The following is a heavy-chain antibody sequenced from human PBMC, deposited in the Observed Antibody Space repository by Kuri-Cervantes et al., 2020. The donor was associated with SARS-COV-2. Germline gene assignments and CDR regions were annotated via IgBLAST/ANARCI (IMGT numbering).Heavy chain of an antibody. CDR2: ISSTSSYI. D-gene: IGHD3-10*01. J-gene: IGHJ3*02. V-gene: IGHV3-21*01. CDR1: GFTFRKYS. CDR3: ARGDYGSGSSFHDVFDI. Sequence: GGSLRLSCAASGFTFRKYSMNWVRQAPGKGLEWVSSISSTSSYIYYADSVKGRFTISRDNAKNSLYLQMNSLRDADTAVYHCARGDYGSGSSFHDVFDIWGQGTMVTVSS.